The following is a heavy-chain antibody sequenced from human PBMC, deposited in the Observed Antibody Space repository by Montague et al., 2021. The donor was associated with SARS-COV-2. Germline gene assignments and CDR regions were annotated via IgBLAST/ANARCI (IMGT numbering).Heavy chain of an antibody. J-gene: IGHJ6*02. Sequence: TLSLTCTVSGGSLSSGGYYWSWIRQLPGKGLEWLGYFYYSGSTYYNPSLKSRVFISADMSKNQFFLNLTSVTAADAAVYYCARDLRRTGYYYGLDVWGQGTTVTVSS. CDR1: GGSLSSGGYY. D-gene: IGHD3/OR15-3a*01. V-gene: IGHV4-31*03. CDR2: FYYSGST. CDR3: ARDLRRTGYYYGLDV.